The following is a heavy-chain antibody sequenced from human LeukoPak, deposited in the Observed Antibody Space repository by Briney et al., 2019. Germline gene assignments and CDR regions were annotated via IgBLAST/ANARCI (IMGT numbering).Heavy chain of an antibody. CDR2: INPSGGST. V-gene: IGHV1-46*01. J-gene: IGHJ4*02. Sequence: ASVTVSCKASGYTFTGYYMHWVRQAPGQGLEWMGIINPSGGSTSYAQKFQGRVTMTRDMSTSTVYMELSSLRSEDTAVYYCARETKVVPAAAGLNYWGQGTLVTVSS. CDR1: GYTFTGYY. CDR3: ARETKVVPAAAGLNY. D-gene: IGHD2-2*01.